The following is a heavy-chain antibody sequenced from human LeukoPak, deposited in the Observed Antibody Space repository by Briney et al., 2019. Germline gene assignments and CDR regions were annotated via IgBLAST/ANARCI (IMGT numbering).Heavy chain of an antibody. V-gene: IGHV3-30*02. D-gene: IGHD6-13*01. CDR3: AKGDSSNVYFDY. Sequence: PGGSLRLSCAASGFTFSSYGMHWVRQAPGKGLEWVAFIRYDGSNKYYADSVKGRFTISRDNSKNTLYLQMNSLRAEDTAVYYCAKGDSSNVYFDYWGQGTLVTVSS. CDR1: GFTFSSYG. J-gene: IGHJ4*02. CDR2: IRYDGSNK.